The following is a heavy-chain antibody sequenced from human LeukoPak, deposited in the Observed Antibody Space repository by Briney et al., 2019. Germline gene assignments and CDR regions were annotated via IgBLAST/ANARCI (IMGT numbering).Heavy chain of an antibody. Sequence: GGSLRLSCAASGFMLKDHYMSWLRQAPGKGPEWVSYINHIGTQTDYADSVKGRFTISRDNPNNLVYLQMNNLRVEDTAVYYCARARFTTFVYYWGQGTLVTVSS. J-gene: IGHJ4*02. CDR2: INHIGTQT. D-gene: IGHD3-3*01. CDR3: ARARFTTFVYY. CDR1: GFMLKDHY. V-gene: IGHV3-11*05.